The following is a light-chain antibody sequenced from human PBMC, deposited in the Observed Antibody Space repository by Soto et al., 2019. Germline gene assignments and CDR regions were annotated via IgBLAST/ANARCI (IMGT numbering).Light chain of an antibody. CDR2: GTS. Sequence: EIVMTQSPVTLSVSLGERATLSCRASRSVGDDVAWYQQKPGQAPRLLMYGTSTRATGLPARFSGSGSGTEFTLTISSLQSEDLAVYYCQQSNKWPLTFGQGTKLEIK. J-gene: IGKJ2*01. CDR1: RSVGDD. CDR3: QQSNKWPLT. V-gene: IGKV3-15*01.